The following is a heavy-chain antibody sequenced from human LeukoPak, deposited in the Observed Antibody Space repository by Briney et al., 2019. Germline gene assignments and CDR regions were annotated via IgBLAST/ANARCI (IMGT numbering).Heavy chain of an antibody. CDR2: INHSGST. Sequence: SETLSLTCAVYGGSFSGYYWSWIRQSPGKGLEWIGEINHSGSTNYNPSLKSRVTISVDTSKNQFSLKLSSVTAADTAVYYCARTYYYVSGYFDYWGQGTLVTVSS. J-gene: IGHJ4*02. CDR3: ARTYYYVSGYFDY. D-gene: IGHD3-10*01. CDR1: GGSFSGYY. V-gene: IGHV4-34*01.